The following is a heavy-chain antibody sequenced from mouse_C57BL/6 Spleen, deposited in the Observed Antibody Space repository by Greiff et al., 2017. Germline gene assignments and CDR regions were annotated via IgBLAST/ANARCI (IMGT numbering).Heavy chain of an antibody. J-gene: IGHJ4*01. CDR2: ISSGSSTI. CDR3: ARGVVARAMDY. V-gene: IGHV5-17*01. Sequence: EVQLVESGGGLVKPGGSLKLSCAASGFTFSDYGMHWVRQAPEKGLEWVAYISSGSSTIYYADTVKGRFTLSRDNAKNTLFLQMTSLRSEDTAMYYCARGVVARAMDYWGQGTSVTVSS. D-gene: IGHD1-1*01. CDR1: GFTFSDYG.